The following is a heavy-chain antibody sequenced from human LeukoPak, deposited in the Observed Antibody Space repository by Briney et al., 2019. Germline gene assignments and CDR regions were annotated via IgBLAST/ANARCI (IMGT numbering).Heavy chain of an antibody. CDR2: IYWDDDK. V-gene: IGHV2-5*02. J-gene: IGHJ4*02. CDR3: AHILVDTAMVPWRYFDY. Sequence: ESGPTLVKPTQTLTLTCTFSGFSLSTSGVGVGWIRQPPGKALEWLALIYWDDDKRYSPSLKSRLTITKDTSKNQVVLTMTNMDPVDTATYYCAHILVDTAMVPWRYFDYWGQGTLATVSS. D-gene: IGHD5-18*01. CDR1: GFSLSTSGVG.